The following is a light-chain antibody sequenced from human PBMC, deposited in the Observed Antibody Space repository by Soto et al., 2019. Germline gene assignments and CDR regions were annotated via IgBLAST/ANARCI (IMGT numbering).Light chain of an antibody. CDR2: GTS. CDR1: QTVSNSY. J-gene: IGKJ1*01. V-gene: IGKV3-20*01. CDR3: QQYGSSPWT. Sequence: GLTQSGGSPCLSIGDRATLCCRASQTVSNSYLAWYQQKPGQAPRLLIYGTSSRATGIPDRFSGSGSGTDFTLTINRLEPEDCVIYYCQQYGSSPWTFGQGTKVDIK.